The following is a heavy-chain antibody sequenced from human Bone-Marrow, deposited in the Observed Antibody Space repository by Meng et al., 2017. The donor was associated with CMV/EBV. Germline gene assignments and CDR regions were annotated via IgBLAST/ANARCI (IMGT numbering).Heavy chain of an antibody. J-gene: IGHJ4*01. D-gene: IGHD3-22*01. CDR3: ARDLGYYYDSSGYYPFDN. CDR1: GFTFSSYS. Sequence: GESLKISCAASGFTFSSYSMNWVRQAPGKGLEWVSSITSSSSYIYYAASVRGRFTISRDNAKNSLFLQMSSLRAEDTAVYYCARDLGYYYDSSGYYPFDNWGHGTLVTVSS. CDR2: ITSSSSYI. V-gene: IGHV3-21*01.